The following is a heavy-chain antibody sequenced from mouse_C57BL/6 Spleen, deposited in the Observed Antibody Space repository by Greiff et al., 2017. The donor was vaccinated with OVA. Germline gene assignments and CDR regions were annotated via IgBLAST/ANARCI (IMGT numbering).Heavy chain of an antibody. J-gene: IGHJ4*01. CDR2: INPNYGTT. V-gene: IGHV1-39*01. D-gene: IGHD2-1*01. Sequence: EVQLQQSGPELVKPGASVKISCKASGYSFTDYNMNWVKQSNGKSLEWIGVINPNYGTTSYNQKFKGKATLTVDQSSSTAYMQLNSLTSEDSAVDYCARSGNWNFYYAMDYWGQGTSVTVSS. CDR3: ARSGNWNFYYAMDY. CDR1: GYSFTDYN.